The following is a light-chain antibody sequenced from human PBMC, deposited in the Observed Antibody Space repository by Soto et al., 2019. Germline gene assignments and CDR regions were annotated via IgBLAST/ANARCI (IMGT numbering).Light chain of an antibody. V-gene: IGLV1-40*01. CDR1: SSNIGAIYD. CDR3: QSYDSSLSGWV. CDR2: GNS. Sequence: QSVLTQPPSVSGAPGQRVTISCTGSSSNIGAIYDVHWYQQLPGTAPKLLIYGNSNRPSGVPDRFSGSKSGTSACLAITGLRAEDEADYYCQSYDSSLSGWVFGGGTKLTVL. J-gene: IGLJ3*02.